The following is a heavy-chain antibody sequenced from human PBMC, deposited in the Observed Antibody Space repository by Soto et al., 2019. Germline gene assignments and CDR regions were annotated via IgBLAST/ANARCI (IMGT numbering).Heavy chain of an antibody. J-gene: IGHJ3*02. D-gene: IGHD1-26*01. V-gene: IGHV4-31*03. Sequence: ASETLSLTCTVSGGSISSGGYYWSWIRQHPGKGLEWIGYIYYSGSTYYNPSLKSRVTISVDTSKNQFSLKLSSVTAADTAVYYCARDGYSGSSAHGAFDIWGQGTMVTVSS. CDR3: ARDGYSGSSAHGAFDI. CDR1: GGSISSGGYY. CDR2: IYYSGST.